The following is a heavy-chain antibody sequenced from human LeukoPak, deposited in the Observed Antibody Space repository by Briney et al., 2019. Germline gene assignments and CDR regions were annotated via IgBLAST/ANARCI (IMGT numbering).Heavy chain of an antibody. V-gene: IGHV3-7*01. Sequence: GGSLRLSCAASSFTFSSYWMTWVRQAPGKGLEWVANIKQDGSEKYYVDSVKGRFTISRDNAMNSLYLQMNSLRAEDTAVYYSAGQLITHGGYWGQGTLVTVSS. D-gene: IGHD3-10*01. J-gene: IGHJ4*02. CDR1: SFTFSSYW. CDR3: AGQLITHGGY. CDR2: IKQDGSEK.